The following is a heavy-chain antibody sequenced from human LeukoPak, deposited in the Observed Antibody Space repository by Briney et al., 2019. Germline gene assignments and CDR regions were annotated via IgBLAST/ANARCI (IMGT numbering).Heavy chain of an antibody. D-gene: IGHD6-19*01. J-gene: IGHJ4*02. CDR3: AREAGTGYFDY. CDR1: GFTFSSYW. CDR2: IKQDGSEK. Sequence: GGSLRLSCAASGFTFSSYWMSWVRQAPGKGLEWVANIKQDGSEKYYVDSVKGRFTISRDNAKNSLYLQMNGLRAEDTAVYYCAREAGTGYFDYWGQGTLVTVSS. V-gene: IGHV3-7*03.